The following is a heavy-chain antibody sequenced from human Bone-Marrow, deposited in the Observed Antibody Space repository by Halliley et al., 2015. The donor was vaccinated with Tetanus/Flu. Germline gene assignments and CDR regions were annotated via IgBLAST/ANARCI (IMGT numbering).Heavy chain of an antibody. CDR1: GFSFSSYW. CDR2: IKPDGSDK. V-gene: IGHV3-7*01. J-gene: IGHJ6*02. Sequence: SLRLSCATSGFSFSSYWMNWVRQAPGGGLEWVANIKPDGSDKYYVDSLRGRFTISRDNAKNSVYLQMNSLRAEDTAVYYCAREPRGYVMERFFYYAMDVWGQGTPVTVSS. CDR3: AREPRGYVMERFFYYAMDV. D-gene: IGHD2-8*01.